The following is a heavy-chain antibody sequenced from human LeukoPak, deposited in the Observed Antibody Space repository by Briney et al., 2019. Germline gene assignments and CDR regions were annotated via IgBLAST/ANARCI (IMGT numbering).Heavy chain of an antibody. D-gene: IGHD2-21*01. CDR2: INHSGST. V-gene: IGHV4-34*01. CDR3: ARGGYLFGY. CDR1: GGSFSGYY. Sequence: SETLSLTCAVYGGSFSGYYWSWIRQPPGKGLEWIGEINHSGSTNYNPSLKSRVTISVDTSKNQFSLNLNSVTAADTALYYCARGGYLFGYWGQGTLVTVSS. J-gene: IGHJ4*02.